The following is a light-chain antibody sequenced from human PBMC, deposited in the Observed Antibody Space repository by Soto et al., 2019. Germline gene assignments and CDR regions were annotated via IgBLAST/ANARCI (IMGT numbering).Light chain of an antibody. V-gene: IGLV2-14*01. CDR2: EVS. Sequence: QSALTQPASVSGSPGQSITIPCTGTSSDVGAYNYVSWYQHHPGRAPKLMIYEVSNRPSGVSNRFSASKSGYTASLTVSGLQAEDESDYYCSSYSSSGPVLFGGGTQLTVL. J-gene: IGLJ2*01. CDR1: SSDVGAYNY. CDR3: SSYSSSGPVL.